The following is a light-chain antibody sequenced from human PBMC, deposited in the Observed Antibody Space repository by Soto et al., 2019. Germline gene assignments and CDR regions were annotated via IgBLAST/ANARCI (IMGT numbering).Light chain of an antibody. CDR1: QSVRSN. V-gene: IGKV3D-15*01. Sequence: EILMTQSPATLSVSPGERATLSCRASQSVRSNLAWYQQKPGQAPRLLIYDASTTATGIPGRFSGSGSGTEFTLTISSLRSEDFAVYYCQQYNNWPPVSFGQGTKLEIK. J-gene: IGKJ2*03. CDR2: DAS. CDR3: QQYNNWPPVS.